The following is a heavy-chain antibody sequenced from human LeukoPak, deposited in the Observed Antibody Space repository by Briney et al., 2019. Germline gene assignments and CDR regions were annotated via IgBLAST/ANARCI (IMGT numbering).Heavy chain of an antibody. CDR2: IIPILGIA. V-gene: IGHV1-69*04. Sequence: SVKVSCKASGGTFSSYAISWVRQAPGQGLEWMGRIIPILGIANYAQKFQGRVTITEDKSTSTAYMELSSLRSEDTAVYYCARDRDLLYCGGDCPPDYWGQGTLVTVSS. CDR1: GGTFSSYA. D-gene: IGHD2-21*02. CDR3: ARDRDLLYCGGDCPPDY. J-gene: IGHJ4*02.